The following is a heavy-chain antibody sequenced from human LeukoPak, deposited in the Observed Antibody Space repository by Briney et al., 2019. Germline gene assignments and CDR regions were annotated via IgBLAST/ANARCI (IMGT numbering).Heavy chain of an antibody. D-gene: IGHD3-3*01. Sequence: ASVKVSCKASGYTFTSYDINWVRQATGQGLEWMGWMNPNSGNTGYAQKFQGRVTMTRNTSISTAYMELNSLRSEDTAVYYCARGRFWSGTYYYYGMDVWGQGTTVTVSS. CDR1: GYTFTSYD. V-gene: IGHV1-8*01. CDR2: MNPNSGNT. J-gene: IGHJ6*02. CDR3: ARGRFWSGTYYYYGMDV.